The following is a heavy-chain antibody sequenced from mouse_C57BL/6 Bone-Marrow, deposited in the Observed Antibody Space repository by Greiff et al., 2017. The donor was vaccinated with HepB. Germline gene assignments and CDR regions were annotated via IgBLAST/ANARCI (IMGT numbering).Heavy chain of an antibody. V-gene: IGHV5-16*01. J-gene: IGHJ3*01. CDR1: GFTFSDYY. CDR3: ARGNYYGSILTY. D-gene: IGHD1-1*01. CDR2: INYDGSST. Sequence: DVHLVESEGGLVQPGSSMKLSCTASGFTFSDYYMAWVRQVPEKGLEWVANINYDGSSTYYLDSLKSRFIISRDNAKNILYLQMSSLKSEDTATYYCARGNYYGSILTYWGQGTLVTVSA.